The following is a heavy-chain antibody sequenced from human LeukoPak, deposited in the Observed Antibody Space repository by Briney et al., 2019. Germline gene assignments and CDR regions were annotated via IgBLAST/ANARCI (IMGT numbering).Heavy chain of an antibody. V-gene: IGHV4-34*01. CDR3: ARGSVRLLWPRGKHGYYFDY. CDR2: INHSGST. Sequence: SETLSLTCAVYGGSFSGYYWSWIRQPPGKGLEWIGEINHSGSTNYNPSLKSRVTISVDTSKNQFSLKLSSVTAADTAVYYCARGSVRLLWPRGKHGYYFDYWGQGTLVTVSS. J-gene: IGHJ4*02. D-gene: IGHD3-10*01. CDR1: GGSFSGYY.